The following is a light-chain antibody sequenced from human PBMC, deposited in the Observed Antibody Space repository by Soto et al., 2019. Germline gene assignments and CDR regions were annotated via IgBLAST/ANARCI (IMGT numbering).Light chain of an antibody. CDR2: AAS. V-gene: IGKV3-15*01. Sequence: EIVMTQSPATLSVSPGERATLSCRASQSVSSNLAWYQHKPGQAPRLLISAASTMATGIPARFSGSGSGTEFPLTISSLQSEDFAVYYCQQYNNWPITFGQGTRLEIK. CDR1: QSVSSN. CDR3: QQYNNWPIT. J-gene: IGKJ5*01.